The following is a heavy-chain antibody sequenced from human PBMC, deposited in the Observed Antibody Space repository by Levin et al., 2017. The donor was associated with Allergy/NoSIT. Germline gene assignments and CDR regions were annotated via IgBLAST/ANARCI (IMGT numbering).Heavy chain of an antibody. Sequence: SCAASGFTFSSYAMSWVRQAPGKGLEWVSGISGSGDSTDYAESVKGRFSISRDNPKNTLYLQMNGLRAEDTAVYYCAKAGYSKGLYYYYGMDVWGQGTTVTVSS. D-gene: IGHD6-13*01. J-gene: IGHJ6*02. CDR2: ISGSGDST. CDR1: GFTFSSYA. CDR3: AKAGYSKGLYYYYGMDV. V-gene: IGHV3-23*01.